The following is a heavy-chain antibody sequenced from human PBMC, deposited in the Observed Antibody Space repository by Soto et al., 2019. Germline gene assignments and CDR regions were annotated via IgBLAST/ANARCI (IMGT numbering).Heavy chain of an antibody. CDR2: IIPIFGTA. J-gene: IGHJ3*02. CDR1: GGTFSSYA. V-gene: IGHV1-69*13. Sequence: GASVKVSCKASGGTFSSYAMRWVRQAPGQGLEWMGEIIPIFGTANYAQKFQGRVTITADESTSTAYMEQSSLKTEDTAVNNYAGARHDSSGYYINPICAFYSWGQETMCTVSS. D-gene: IGHD3-22*01. CDR3: AGARHDSSGYYINPICAFYS.